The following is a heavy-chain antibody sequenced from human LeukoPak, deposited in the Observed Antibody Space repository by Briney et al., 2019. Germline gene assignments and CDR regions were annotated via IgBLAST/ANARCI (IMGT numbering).Heavy chain of an antibody. D-gene: IGHD6-19*01. CDR3: ARICSGWYRHNWFDP. J-gene: IGHJ5*02. CDR1: GFTFSSYW. Sequence: GGSLRLSCAASGFTFSSYWMSWVRQAPGKGLEWVANIKQDGSEKYYVDSVKGRFTISRDNAKNSLYLQMNSLRAEDTAVYYCARICSGWYRHNWFDPWGQGTLVTVSS. CDR2: IKQDGSEK. V-gene: IGHV3-7*01.